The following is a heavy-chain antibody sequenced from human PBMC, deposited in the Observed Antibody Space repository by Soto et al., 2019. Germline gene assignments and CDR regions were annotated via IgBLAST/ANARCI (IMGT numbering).Heavy chain of an antibody. V-gene: IGHV1-2*04. CDR1: GYTFTGYY. Sequence: GASVKVSCKASGYTFTGYYMHWVRQAPGQGLEWMGWINPNSGGTNYAQKFQGWVTMTRDTSISTAYMELSRLRSDDTAVYYCAREWGFDSYYFDYWGQGTLVTVSS. CDR2: INPNSGGT. J-gene: IGHJ4*02. D-gene: IGHD3-9*01. CDR3: AREWGFDSYYFDY.